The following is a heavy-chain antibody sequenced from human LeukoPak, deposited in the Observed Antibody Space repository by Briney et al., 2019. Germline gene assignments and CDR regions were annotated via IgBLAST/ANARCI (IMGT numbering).Heavy chain of an antibody. V-gene: IGHV3-23*01. Sequence: PGGSLRLSCSAAAFTFSSYAMSWVRQAPGNGLEWGSAISGSGASTYYADSVKGRFTISRDNSKNTLYLQKNSLRAEDTAVYYCATGYYFDYWGQGTLVTVSS. CDR3: ATGYYFDY. J-gene: IGHJ4*02. CDR2: ISGSGAST. CDR1: AFTFSSYA. D-gene: IGHD6-25*01.